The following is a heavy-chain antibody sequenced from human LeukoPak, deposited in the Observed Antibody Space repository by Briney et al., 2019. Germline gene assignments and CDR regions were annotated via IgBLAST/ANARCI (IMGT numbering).Heavy chain of an antibody. Sequence: GGSLRLSCAASGFTFSSYSMNWVRQAPGKGLEWVSYISSSSSTIYYADSVKGRFTISRDNAKNSLYLQMNSLRDEDTAVYYCARDKSSSWYNRYGMDVWGQGTTVTVSS. CDR2: ISSSSSTI. V-gene: IGHV3-48*02. D-gene: IGHD6-13*01. J-gene: IGHJ6*02. CDR1: GFTFSSYS. CDR3: ARDKSSSWYNRYGMDV.